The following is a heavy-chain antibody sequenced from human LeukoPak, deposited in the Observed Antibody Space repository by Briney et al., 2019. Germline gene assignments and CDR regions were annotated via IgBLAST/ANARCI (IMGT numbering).Heavy chain of an antibody. Sequence: SETLSLTCAVSGGSISSGGYSWSWIRQPPGKGLEWIGYIYHSGSTYYNPSLKSRVTISVGRSKNQFALKLSSVTAEDTAVYYCARGRSTCGGDCYNDAFDIWGQGTMVTVSS. J-gene: IGHJ3*02. CDR3: ARGRSTCGGDCYNDAFDI. CDR2: IYHSGST. V-gene: IGHV4-30-2*01. CDR1: GGSISSGGYS. D-gene: IGHD2-21*02.